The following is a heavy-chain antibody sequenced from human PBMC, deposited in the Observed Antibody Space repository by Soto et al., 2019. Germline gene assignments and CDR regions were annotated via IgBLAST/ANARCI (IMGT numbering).Heavy chain of an antibody. CDR2: ISGSGGST. Sequence: LRLSCAASGFDFSSYAMSWVRQAPGKGLEWVSAISGSGGSTYYADSVKGRFTISRDNSKNTLYLQMNSLRAEDTAVYYCAKEVVVVVAATLYYYYGMDVWGQGTTVTVS. CDR1: GFDFSSYA. D-gene: IGHD2-15*01. V-gene: IGHV3-23*01. J-gene: IGHJ6*02. CDR3: AKEVVVVVAATLYYYYGMDV.